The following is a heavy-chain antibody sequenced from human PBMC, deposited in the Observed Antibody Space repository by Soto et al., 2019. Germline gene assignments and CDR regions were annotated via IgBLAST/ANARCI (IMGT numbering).Heavy chain of an antibody. J-gene: IGHJ4*02. CDR2: IIPILGIA. Sequence: SVKVSCKASGGTFSSYTISWVRQAPGQGLEWMGRIIPILGIANYAQKFQGRVTITADKSTSTAYMELSSLRSEDTAVYYCASPHYYGSGDFDYWGQGTLVTVSS. D-gene: IGHD3-10*01. CDR1: GGTFSSYT. CDR3: ASPHYYGSGDFDY. V-gene: IGHV1-69*02.